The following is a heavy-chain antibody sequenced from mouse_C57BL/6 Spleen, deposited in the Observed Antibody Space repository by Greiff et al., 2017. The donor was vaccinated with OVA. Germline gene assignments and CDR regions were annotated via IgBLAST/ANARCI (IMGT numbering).Heavy chain of an antibody. D-gene: IGHD6-2*01. CDR1: GYTFTTSP. V-gene: IGHV1-47*01. CDR2: FHPYNDDT. Sequence: QVQLQQSGAELVKPGASVKMSCKASGYTFTTSPIEWMKQNHGKSLEWIGNFHPYNDDTKYNEKFKGKATLTVAKSSSTVYLEISRLTADDSSVYYCARKGLFSPLDYWGQGTTLTVSS. J-gene: IGHJ2*01. CDR3: ARKGLFSPLDY.